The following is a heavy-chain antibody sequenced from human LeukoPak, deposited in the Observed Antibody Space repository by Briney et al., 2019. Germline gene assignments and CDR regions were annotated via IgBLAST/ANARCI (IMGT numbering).Heavy chain of an antibody. D-gene: IGHD3-3*01. CDR1: GGSFSGYY. J-gene: IGHJ4*02. V-gene: IGHV4-34*01. CDR3: ARVSTYDFWSGYDYYFDY. CDR2: INHSGST. Sequence: SETLSLTCAVYGGSFSGYYWSWIRQPPGKGLEWIGEINHSGSTNYNPSLKSRVTISVDTSKNQFSLKLSSVTAADTAVYYCARVSTYDFWSGYDYYFDYWGQGTLVTVSS.